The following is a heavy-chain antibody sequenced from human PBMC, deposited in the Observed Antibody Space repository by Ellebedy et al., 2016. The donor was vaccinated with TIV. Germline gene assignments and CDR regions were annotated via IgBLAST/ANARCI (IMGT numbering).Heavy chain of an antibody. CDR3: ARAVRRQYSGNVARGIFDC. V-gene: IGHV4-61*01. CDR2: IYYSGST. Sequence: MPSETLSLTCTVSGGSVSSGSSYWSWIRQPPGEGLEYIGYIYYSGSTNYNPSLKSRVTISIDTSKNQFSLKLNSWTAADTAMYYCARAVRRQYSGNVARGIFDCWGQGTLVTVSS. D-gene: IGHD5-12*01. J-gene: IGHJ4*02. CDR1: GGSVSSGSSY.